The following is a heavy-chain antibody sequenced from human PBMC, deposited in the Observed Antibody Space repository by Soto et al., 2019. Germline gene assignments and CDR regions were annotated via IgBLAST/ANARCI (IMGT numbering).Heavy chain of an antibody. J-gene: IGHJ6*02. Sequence: GASLKVSCKASGGTCISYAISWVRQAPGQGLEWMGGIIPIFGTANYAQKFQGRVTITADESTSTAYMELSSLRSEDTAVYYCAYPCGGDCYSADYYYGMDVWGQGTTVTVSS. CDR3: AYPCGGDCYSADYYYGMDV. D-gene: IGHD2-21*02. V-gene: IGHV1-69*13. CDR1: GGTCISYA. CDR2: IIPIFGTA.